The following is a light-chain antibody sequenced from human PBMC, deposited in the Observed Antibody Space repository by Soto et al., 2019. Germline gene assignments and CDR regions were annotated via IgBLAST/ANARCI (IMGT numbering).Light chain of an antibody. V-gene: IGLV2-14*03. CDR1: SSDLGGYNY. CDR2: DVS. J-gene: IGLJ1*01. Sequence: QSAVTQPASVSGSPGQSITISCTGTSSDLGGYNYVSWYQQHPGKTPKLIIFDVSNRPSGVSNRFSGSKSCNTASLIISGLQAEAEADYYCCSYTSSSTDVFGTGTKVTVL. CDR3: CSYTSSSTDV.